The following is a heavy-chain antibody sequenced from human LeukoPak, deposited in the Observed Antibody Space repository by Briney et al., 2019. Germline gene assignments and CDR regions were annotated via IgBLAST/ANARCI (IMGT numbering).Heavy chain of an antibody. D-gene: IGHD3-10*01. J-gene: IGHJ4*02. CDR2: INPNSGGT. Sequence: GAVNVSCKASGYTFTGYYMHWVRQAPGQGLEWMGWINPNSGGTNYAQKFQGRVTMTRDTSISTAYMELSRLRSDDTAVYYCARSRTGSGFLFDYWGQGTLVTVSS. V-gene: IGHV1-2*02. CDR3: ARSRTGSGFLFDY. CDR1: GYTFTGYY.